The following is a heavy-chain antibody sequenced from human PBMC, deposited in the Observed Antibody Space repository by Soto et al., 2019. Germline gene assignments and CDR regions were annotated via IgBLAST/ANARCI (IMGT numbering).Heavy chain of an antibody. CDR2: INHSGST. J-gene: IGHJ4*02. CDR1: GGSISSYY. V-gene: IGHV4-34*01. CDR3: ARSAYYFDY. Sequence: PSETLSLTCTVSGGSISSYYWSWIRQPPGKGLEWIGEINHSGSTNYNPSLKSRVTISVDTSKNQFSLKLSSVTAADTAVYYCARSAYYFDYWGQGTLVTVSS.